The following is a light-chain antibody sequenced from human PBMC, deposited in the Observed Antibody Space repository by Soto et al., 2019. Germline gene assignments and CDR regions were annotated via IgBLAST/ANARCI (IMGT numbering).Light chain of an antibody. CDR2: KAS. Sequence: DIQMTQSPSTLSASVGDRVTITCRASQSIDTWLAWHQQKPGQAPKLLISKASSLESGVPSRFSGSGSGTEFTLTISSLQPDDSATYYCQQYNSYRAFGQGTNVEI. CDR3: QQYNSYRA. V-gene: IGKV1-5*03. CDR1: QSIDTW. J-gene: IGKJ1*01.